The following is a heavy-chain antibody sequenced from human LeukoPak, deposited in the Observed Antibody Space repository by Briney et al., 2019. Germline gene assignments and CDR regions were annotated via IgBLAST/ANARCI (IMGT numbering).Heavy chain of an antibody. D-gene: IGHD2-2*01. CDR1: GFTFSSYS. V-gene: IGHV3-48*01. CDR2: ISSSSSTI. Sequence: GGSLRLSCAASGFTFSSYSMTWVRQAPGKGLEWVSYISSSSSTIYYADSVKGRFTISRDNAKNSLYLQMNSLRAEDMVVYYCARDAPPRYCSSTSCWGGFDYWGQGTLVTVSS. CDR3: ARDAPPRYCSSTSCWGGFDY. J-gene: IGHJ4*02.